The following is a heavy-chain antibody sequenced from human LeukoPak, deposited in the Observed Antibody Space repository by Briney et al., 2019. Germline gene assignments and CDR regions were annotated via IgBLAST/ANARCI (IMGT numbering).Heavy chain of an antibody. V-gene: IGHV3-23*01. D-gene: IGHD1-26*01. CDR3: AKKWGVGTTTLDYFDY. CDR1: GFTFSNYA. J-gene: IGHJ4*02. CDR2: ISGSGGST. Sequence: TRGSLRLSCAASGFTFSNYAMSWVRQAPGKGLEWVSGISGSGGSTYYADSVKGRFTISRDNSKNTLYLQMNSLTDEDTAVYYCAKKWGVGTTTLDYFDYWGQGTLVTVSS.